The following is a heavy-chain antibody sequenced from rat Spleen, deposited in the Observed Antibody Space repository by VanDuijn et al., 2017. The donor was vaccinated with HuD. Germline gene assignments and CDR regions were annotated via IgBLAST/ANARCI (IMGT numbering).Heavy chain of an antibody. J-gene: IGHJ4*01. CDR3: ARVVTDVMDA. CDR2: ISTGGGNT. D-gene: IGHD1-1*01. CDR1: GFTFSNYG. Sequence: EVQLVESGGGLVQPGRSLKLSCAASGFTFSNYGMAWVRQTPTKGLEWVASISTGGGNTYYGDSVKGRFTISRDNAKSTLYLQMNSLRSEDTATYYCARVVTDVMDAWGQGASVTVSS. V-gene: IGHV5S13*01.